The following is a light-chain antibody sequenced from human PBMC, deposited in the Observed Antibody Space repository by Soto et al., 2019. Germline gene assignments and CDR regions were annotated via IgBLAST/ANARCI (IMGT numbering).Light chain of an antibody. CDR3: AAWDDSLSGNCV. J-gene: IGLJ3*02. CDR2: RNN. V-gene: IGLV1-47*01. CDR1: SSNIGSNY. Sequence: QSVLTQPPSSSGTPGQRVTIACSGSSSNIGSNYVYWYQQLPGTAPKLLIYRNNQRPSGVPDRFSGSKSGTSASLAISGLRSEDAADYYCAAWDDSLSGNCVSGGWNQLT.